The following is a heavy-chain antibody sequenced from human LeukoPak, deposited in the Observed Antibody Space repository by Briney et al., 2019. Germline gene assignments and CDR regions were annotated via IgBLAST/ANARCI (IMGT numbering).Heavy chain of an antibody. J-gene: IGHJ4*02. CDR1: GFTFSDYY. V-gene: IGHV3-11*04. D-gene: IGHD5-12*01. Sequence: GGSLRLSCAASGFTFSDYYMSWIRQAPGKGLEWVSYISSSGSTIYYADSVKGRFTISRDNAKNSLYLQMNSLRAEDTAVYYCATYSGYDMNYFDYWGQGTLVTVSS. CDR3: ATYSGYDMNYFDY. CDR2: ISSSGSTI.